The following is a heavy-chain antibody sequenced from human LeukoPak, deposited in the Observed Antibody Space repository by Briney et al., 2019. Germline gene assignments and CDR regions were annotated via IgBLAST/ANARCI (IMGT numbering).Heavy chain of an antibody. CDR3: ARDRNCYYGMDV. CDR1: GYTFTSYY. CDR2: INPSGGST. J-gene: IGHJ6*02. V-gene: IGHV1-46*01. D-gene: IGHD1-14*01. Sequence: ASVKVSCTASGYTFTSYYMHWVRQAPGQGLEWMGIINPSGGSTSYAQKFQGRVTMTRDTSTSTVYMELSSLRSEDTAVYYCARDRNCYYGMDVWGQGTTVTVSS.